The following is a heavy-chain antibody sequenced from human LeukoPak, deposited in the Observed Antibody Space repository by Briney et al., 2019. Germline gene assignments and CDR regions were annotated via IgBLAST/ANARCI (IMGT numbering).Heavy chain of an antibody. V-gene: IGHV3-30*03. J-gene: IGHJ5*02. CDR3: ARERDDYGDPNWFDP. CDR2: ISYDGSNK. CDR1: GFTFSSYG. Sequence: GGSLRLSCAASGFTFSSYGMHWVRQAPGKGLEWVAVISYDGSNKYYADSVKGRLTISRDNSKNTLYLQMNSLRAEDTAVYYCARERDDYGDPNWFDPWGQGTLVTVSS. D-gene: IGHD4-17*01.